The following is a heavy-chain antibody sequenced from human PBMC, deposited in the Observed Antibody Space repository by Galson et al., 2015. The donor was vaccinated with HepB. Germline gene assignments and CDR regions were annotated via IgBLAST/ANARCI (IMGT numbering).Heavy chain of an antibody. CDR1: GGTFSSYA. D-gene: IGHD6-13*01. J-gene: IGHJ5*02. CDR3: AREKTAAAGTDWFDP. Sequence: SVKVSCKASGGTFSSYAISWVRQAPGQGLEWMGGIIPIFGTANYAQKFQGRVTITADESTSTAYMELSSLRSEDTAVYYCAREKTAAAGTDWFDPWGPGTLVTVSS. V-gene: IGHV1-69*13. CDR2: IIPIFGTA.